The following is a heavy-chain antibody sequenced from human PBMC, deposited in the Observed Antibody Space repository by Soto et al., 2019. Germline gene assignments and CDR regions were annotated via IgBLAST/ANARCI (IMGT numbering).Heavy chain of an antibody. CDR3: AGGVIHCSGGSCYTPSAFDI. CDR2: IYYSGST. Sequence: SETLSLTCTVSGGSISSSSYYWGRIRQPPGKEQEWFGSIYYSGSTNYNPALKSRVTISVDTSKNQFSLKLSSVTAADTAVYYCAGGVIHCSGGSCYTPSAFDIWGQGTMVTVSS. D-gene: IGHD2-15*01. V-gene: IGHV4-39*01. J-gene: IGHJ3*02. CDR1: GGSISSSSYY.